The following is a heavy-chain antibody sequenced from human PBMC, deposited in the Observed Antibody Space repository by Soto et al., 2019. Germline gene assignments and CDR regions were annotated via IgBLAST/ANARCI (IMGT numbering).Heavy chain of an antibody. CDR3: ARSPDIVVVPAAMGLDY. V-gene: IGHV1-58*01. CDR1: GFTFTSSA. CDR2: IVVGSGNT. J-gene: IGHJ4*02. Sequence: SVKVSCKASGFTFTSSAVQWVRQARGQRLEWIGWIVVGSGNTNYAQKLQGRVTMTTDMSTSTAYMELRSLRSDDTAVYYCARSPDIVVVPAAMGLDYWGQGTLVTVSS. D-gene: IGHD2-2*01.